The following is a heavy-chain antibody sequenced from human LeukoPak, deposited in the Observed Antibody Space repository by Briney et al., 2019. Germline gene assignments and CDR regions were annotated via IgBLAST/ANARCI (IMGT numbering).Heavy chain of an antibody. Sequence: ASVKVSCKSSGYTFTSYYMYWVRQAPGRGLEWMGIINPSGGSTSYAQKFQGRVTMTRDTSTSTVYMELSSLRSEDTAVYYCARDLAYGSGSTHFDYWGQGTLVTVSS. V-gene: IGHV1-46*01. CDR3: ARDLAYGSGSTHFDY. D-gene: IGHD3-10*01. J-gene: IGHJ4*02. CDR1: GYTFTSYY. CDR2: INPSGGST.